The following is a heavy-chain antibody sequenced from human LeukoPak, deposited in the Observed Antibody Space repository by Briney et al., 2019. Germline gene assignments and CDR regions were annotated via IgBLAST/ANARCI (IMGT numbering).Heavy chain of an antibody. Sequence: SETLSLTCAVYGGSFSGYYWSWIRQPPGKGLEWIGEINHSGSTNYNPSLKSRVTISVDTSKNQFSLKLSSVTAADTAVYFCARIGWLQLGFDYCGQGTLGTVSS. CDR3: ARIGWLQLGFDY. J-gene: IGHJ4*02. CDR1: GGSFSGYY. CDR2: INHSGST. D-gene: IGHD5-24*01. V-gene: IGHV4-34*01.